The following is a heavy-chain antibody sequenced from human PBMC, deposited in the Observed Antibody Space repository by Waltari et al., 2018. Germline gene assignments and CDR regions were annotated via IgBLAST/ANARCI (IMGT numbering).Heavy chain of an antibody. V-gene: IGHV4-39*02. CDR1: GGSISSSSYS. J-gene: IGHJ4*02. CDR2: IYYSGST. CDR3: ARDPIYNGGFI. Sequence: QLQLQESGPGLVKPSETLSLTCTVSGGSISSSSYSWGWIRQPPGKGLEWIGSIYYSGSTYYNPSLKSRVTISVDTSKNQFSLKLSSVTAADTAVYYCARDPIYNGGFIWGQGTLVTVSS. D-gene: IGHD3-16*01.